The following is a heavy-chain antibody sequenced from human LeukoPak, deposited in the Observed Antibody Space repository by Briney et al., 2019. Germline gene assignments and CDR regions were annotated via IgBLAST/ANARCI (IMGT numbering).Heavy chain of an antibody. J-gene: IGHJ3*02. CDR2: IYYSGST. Sequence: PSETLSLTCAVYGGSFSGYYWSWIRQPPGKGLEWIGYIYYSGSTNYNPSLKSRVTISVDTSKNQFSLKLSPVTAADTAVYYCARAGFYEHDAFDIWGQGTMVTVSS. D-gene: IGHD3-16*01. V-gene: IGHV4-59*01. CDR3: ARAGFYEHDAFDI. CDR1: GGSFSGYY.